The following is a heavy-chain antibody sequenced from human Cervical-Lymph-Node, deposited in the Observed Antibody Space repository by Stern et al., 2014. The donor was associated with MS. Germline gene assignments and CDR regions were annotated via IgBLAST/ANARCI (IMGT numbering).Heavy chain of an antibody. CDR1: GFTFSRYS. CDR3: AKDGSLWRGPTYPDAFDK. J-gene: IGHJ3*02. Sequence: EDQLVESGGGLVRPGGSLRLSCVGSGFTFSRYSMNWVRQAPGKGLEWVSSISSNTSHVYYADSVKGRFTISRDDAKNSVYLQMKSLRAEDTAVYYCAKDGSLWRGPTYPDAFDKWGQGTMVTVSS. V-gene: IGHV3-21*01. CDR2: ISSNTSHV. D-gene: IGHD3-3*01.